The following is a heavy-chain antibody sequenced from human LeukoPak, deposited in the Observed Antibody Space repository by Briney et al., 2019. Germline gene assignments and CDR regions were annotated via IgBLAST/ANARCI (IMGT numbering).Heavy chain of an antibody. D-gene: IGHD5-24*01. CDR2: ISGSGGST. Sequence: GGSLRLSCAASGFSFSNYAMNWVRQGPGKGLEWVSGISGSGGSTYYADSVKGRFTISRDKSENTLYLQMNSLRAEDTAVYYCAKVPRDGYNLYFDYWGQGTLVTVSS. CDR3: AKVPRDGYNLYFDY. CDR1: GFSFSNYA. V-gene: IGHV3-23*01. J-gene: IGHJ4*02.